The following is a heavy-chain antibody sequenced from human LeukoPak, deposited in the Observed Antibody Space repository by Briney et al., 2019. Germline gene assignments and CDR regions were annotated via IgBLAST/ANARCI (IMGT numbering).Heavy chain of an antibody. V-gene: IGHV3-9*03. CDR3: AKDSHSDIFGAFDI. J-gene: IGHJ3*02. CDR2: ISWDSGRI. D-gene: IGHD3-3*02. CDR1: GFTFDDSA. Sequence: GGSLRLSCAASGFTFDDSAMHWVRQAPGKGLEWVSGISWDSGRIVYGDSVKGRFPISRDNAKNSLYLQVNSLRAEDMALYYCAKDSHSDIFGAFDIWGQGTMVTVSS.